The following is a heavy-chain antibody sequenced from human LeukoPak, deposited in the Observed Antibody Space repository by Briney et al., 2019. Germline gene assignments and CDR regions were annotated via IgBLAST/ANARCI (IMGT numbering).Heavy chain of an antibody. V-gene: IGHV4-59*11. J-gene: IGHJ3*02. CDR2: IDYSEST. CDR3: ARLINNDNSGDADTFDM. D-gene: IGHD3-22*01. Sequence: SATLSLTCTVSGGSMRSHYGSWIRQTPGKGLEGIGYIDYSESTRYKPSLQSRVTISVDTSKNQFSLKLTSVTATDTAVYYCARLINNDNSGDADTFDMWGQETVVTVFS. CDR1: GGSMRSHY.